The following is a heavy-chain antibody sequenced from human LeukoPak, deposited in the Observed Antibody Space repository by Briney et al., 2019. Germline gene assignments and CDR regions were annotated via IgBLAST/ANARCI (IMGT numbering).Heavy chain of an antibody. CDR3: ARDLTIYGTGPHFGD. Sequence: GGSLRLSCEASGFTFSGSWMHWVRQAPVKGLVWVSRINPAGSTTTYADSVKGRFTISRDNAKNTLYLQVNSLRAEDTAMYYCARDLTIYGTGPHFGDWGQGTLVTVSS. CDR2: INPAGSTT. V-gene: IGHV3-74*03. J-gene: IGHJ4*02. D-gene: IGHD1-7*01. CDR1: GFTFSGSW.